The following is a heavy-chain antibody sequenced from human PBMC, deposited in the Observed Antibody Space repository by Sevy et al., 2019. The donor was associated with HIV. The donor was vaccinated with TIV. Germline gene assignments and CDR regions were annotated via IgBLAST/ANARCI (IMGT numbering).Heavy chain of an antibody. CDR2: IYSGGNT. D-gene: IGHD3-22*01. Sequence: GGSLRLSCAASGFTVSSNYMSWVRQAPGKGLEWVSVIYSGGNTNYADSVKGRFTISRDNSENTLYLQMNSLRAEDTAFYYCARVSVYYYDSSGYYTTGNAFDIWGQGTMVTVSS. CDR1: GFTVSSNY. V-gene: IGHV3-53*01. J-gene: IGHJ3*02. CDR3: ARVSVYYYDSSGYYTTGNAFDI.